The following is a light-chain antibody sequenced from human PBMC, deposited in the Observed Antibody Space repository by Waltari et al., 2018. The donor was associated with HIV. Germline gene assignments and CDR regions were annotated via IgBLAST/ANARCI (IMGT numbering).Light chain of an antibody. V-gene: IGLV1-40*01. Sequence: QSVLTQPPSVSGAPGQRVIISCTGSSSNTGAGYHVHWYQQLPGAAPKLLFYGNTFRPSGVPDRFSGSKSGSSASLAITGLQAEDEASYYCQSYDRSLSAWVFGGGTKLTVL. J-gene: IGLJ3*02. CDR3: QSYDRSLSAWV. CDR2: GNT. CDR1: SSNTGAGYH.